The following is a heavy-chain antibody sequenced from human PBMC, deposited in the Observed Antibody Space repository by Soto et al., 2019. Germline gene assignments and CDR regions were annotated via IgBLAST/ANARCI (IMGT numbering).Heavy chain of an antibody. Sequence: QVQLQESGPGLVKPSETLSLICTVSGGSISGHFWSWIRQPPGKRLEWIGNIYDGVTTNYNPSLKSRVTLSLDTSKRQFSLKLNSVTAADTAMYDCAINADVWGQGTTVTVAS. CDR2: IYDGVTT. V-gene: IGHV4-59*08. CDR1: GGSISGHF. CDR3: AINADV. J-gene: IGHJ6*02.